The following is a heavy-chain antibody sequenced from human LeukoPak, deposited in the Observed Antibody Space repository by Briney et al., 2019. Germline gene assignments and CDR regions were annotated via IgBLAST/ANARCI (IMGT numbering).Heavy chain of an antibody. D-gene: IGHD3-10*01. V-gene: IGHV3-11*01. J-gene: IGHJ5*02. CDR1: GFTFSDYY. CDR2: ISSSGSTI. Sequence: GGSLRLSCAASGFTFSDYYMSWIRQAPGKGLEWVSYISSSGSTIYYADSVKGRFTLSRDSSENTVYLMMNNLRVEDTAVYYCFPHGSGSTWGQGTLVTVSS. CDR3: FPHGSGST.